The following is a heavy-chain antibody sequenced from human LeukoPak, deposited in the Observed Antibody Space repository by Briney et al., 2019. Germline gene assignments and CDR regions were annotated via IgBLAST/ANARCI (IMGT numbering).Heavy chain of an antibody. Sequence: SETLSLTCTVSASSITITYYGAWFRQPPGKGLEWIATVFRLQTVRTFNNPSLGSRVTMSLDPSHNQFSLNLTSVTAADTALYFWKRVLHAPYLIDSWGQGTLVTVSS. V-gene: IGHV4-38-2*02. J-gene: IGHJ4*02. CDR3: KRVLHAPYLIDS. CDR1: ASSITITYY. D-gene: IGHD2-8*01. CDR2: VFRLQTVRT.